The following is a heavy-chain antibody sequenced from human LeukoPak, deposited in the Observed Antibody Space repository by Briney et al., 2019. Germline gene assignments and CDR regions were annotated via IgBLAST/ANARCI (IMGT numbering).Heavy chain of an antibody. CDR2: INPNSGGT. CDR3: ARDSRVKIFGVLIMTGYFDY. J-gene: IGHJ4*02. V-gene: IGHV1-2*06. CDR1: GYTFTGYY. Sequence: ASVKVSCKASGYTFTGYYMHWVRQAPGQGLEWMGRINPNSGGTNYAQKFQGRVTMTRDTSISTAYMELSRLRSDDTAVYYCARDSRVKIFGVLIMTGYFDYWGQGTLVTVSS. D-gene: IGHD3-3*01.